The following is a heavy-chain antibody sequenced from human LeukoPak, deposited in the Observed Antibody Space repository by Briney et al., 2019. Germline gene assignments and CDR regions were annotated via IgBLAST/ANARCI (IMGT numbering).Heavy chain of an antibody. CDR3: ARDREYSSSSGPDYYYMDV. J-gene: IGHJ6*03. V-gene: IGHV1-18*01. Sequence: GASVKVSCEASGYTFTSYGISWVRQAPGQGLEWMGWISAYNGNTNYAQKLQGRVTMTTDTSTSTAYMELRSLRSDDTAVYYCARDREYSSSSGPDYYYMDVWGKGTTVTISS. D-gene: IGHD6-6*01. CDR2: ISAYNGNT. CDR1: GYTFTSYG.